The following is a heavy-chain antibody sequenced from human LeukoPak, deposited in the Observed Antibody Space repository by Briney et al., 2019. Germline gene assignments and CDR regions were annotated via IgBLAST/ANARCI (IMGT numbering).Heavy chain of an antibody. CDR3: AKSSYYDASGYYREYYFDS. Sequence: ASVKVSCKASGYTFTSYYMHWVRQAPGQGLEWMGIINPSGGSTSYAQKFQDRVTMTRDTSTSTVYMELSSLRSEDTAVYYCAKSSYYDASGYYREYYFDSWGQGTLVTVSS. V-gene: IGHV1-46*01. J-gene: IGHJ4*02. CDR2: INPSGGST. D-gene: IGHD3-22*01. CDR1: GYTFTSYY.